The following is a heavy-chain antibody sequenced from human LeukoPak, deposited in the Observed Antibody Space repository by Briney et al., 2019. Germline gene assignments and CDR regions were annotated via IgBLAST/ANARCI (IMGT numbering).Heavy chain of an antibody. Sequence: GGSLRLSCAASGFTFSSYAMHWVRQAPGKGLEWVAVISYDGSNKYYADSVKGRFTISRDNSKNTLYLQMNSLRAEDTAVYYCARDRGIYSHGDYWGQGTLVTVSS. V-gene: IGHV3-30*01. D-gene: IGHD5-18*01. CDR1: GFTFSSYA. CDR2: ISYDGSNK. J-gene: IGHJ4*02. CDR3: ARDRGIYSHGDY.